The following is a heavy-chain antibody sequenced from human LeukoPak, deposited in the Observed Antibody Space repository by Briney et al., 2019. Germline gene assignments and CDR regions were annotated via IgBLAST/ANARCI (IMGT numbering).Heavy chain of an antibody. Sequence: PGGSLRLSCAASGFTFSSYSMNWVRQAPGKGLEWVSSISSSSSYIYYADSVKGRFTISRDNAKNSLYLQMNSLRAEDTAVYYCARTKGPVVEYSSGWFSFDYWGQGTLVTVSS. CDR3: ARTKGPVVEYSSGWFSFDY. CDR2: ISSSSSYI. V-gene: IGHV3-21*01. CDR1: GFTFSSYS. D-gene: IGHD6-19*01. J-gene: IGHJ4*02.